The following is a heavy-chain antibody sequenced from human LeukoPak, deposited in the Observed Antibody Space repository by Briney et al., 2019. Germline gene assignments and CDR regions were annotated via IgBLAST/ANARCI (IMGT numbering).Heavy chain of an antibody. CDR1: GFTLRYYQ. Sequence: GGSLRLPCATSGFTLRYYQMNWVRQAPGKGLEWVSYINVVNGAIYYADSVKGRFTISRDNSKNTLYLQMNSLRAEDTAVYYCVTGRYNSGWDSFDYWGQGTLVIVSS. J-gene: IGHJ4*02. V-gene: IGHV3-48*01. CDR3: VTGRYNSGWDSFDY. D-gene: IGHD6-19*01. CDR2: INVVNGAI.